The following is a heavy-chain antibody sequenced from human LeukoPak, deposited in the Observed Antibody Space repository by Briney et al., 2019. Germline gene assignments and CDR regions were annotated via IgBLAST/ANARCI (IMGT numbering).Heavy chain of an antibody. CDR2: ISSSSNYI. V-gene: IGHV3-21*04. CDR1: GFTFSNAW. Sequence: KAGGSLRLSCAASGFTFSNAWMSWVRQAPGKGLEWVSSISSSSNYIYYADSVKGRFTISRDNAKNSLYLQMNSLRAEDTAVYYCAKRDRHYWYFDLWGRGTLVTVSS. CDR3: AKRDRHYWYFDL. J-gene: IGHJ2*01.